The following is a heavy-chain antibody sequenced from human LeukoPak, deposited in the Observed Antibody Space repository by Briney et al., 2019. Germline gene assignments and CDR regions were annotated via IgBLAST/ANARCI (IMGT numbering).Heavy chain of an antibody. D-gene: IGHD6-13*01. V-gene: IGHV4-38-2*02. CDR1: GYSISSGYY. CDR2: ISYRGTT. CDR3: ARDAEWGSSWFY. Sequence: SETLSLTCIVSGYSISSGYYWGWIRQPPGKGLEWVGTISYRGTTYYNPSLKSRVTLSVDTSKNQFSLKLSSVTAADTAVYYCARDAEWGSSWFYWGQGTLVTVSS. J-gene: IGHJ4*02.